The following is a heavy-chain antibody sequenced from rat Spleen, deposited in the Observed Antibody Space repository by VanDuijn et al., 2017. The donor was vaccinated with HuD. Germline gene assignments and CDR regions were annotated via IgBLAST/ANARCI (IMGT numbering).Heavy chain of an antibody. CDR3: SRRGAAFAY. CDR1: GFTFSDYY. V-gene: IGHV5-29*01. J-gene: IGHJ3*01. D-gene: IGHD1-2*01. CDR2: LSNDGSST. Sequence: EVQLVESDGGLVQPGRSLKLSCVASGFTFSDYYMAWVCQAPTKGLERVATLSNDGSSTYYRDSVKCRFTISRDNAKSTLDLQMDRLRSEDTATYYCSRRGAAFAYWGQGTLVTVSS.